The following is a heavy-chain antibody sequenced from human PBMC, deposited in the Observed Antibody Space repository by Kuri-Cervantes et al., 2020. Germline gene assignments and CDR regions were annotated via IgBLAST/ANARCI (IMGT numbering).Heavy chain of an antibody. D-gene: IGHD3-22*01. Sequence: GESLKISCAASGFTFSDYYMSCIHQAPGKGLEWISYISSSDTTIYYAGSVKGRFTISRDNAKNSLFLQMNSLRAEDTAVYYCARWHYYDPPRCFDPWGQGTLVTVSS. J-gene: IGHJ5*02. CDR3: ARWHYYDPPRCFDP. V-gene: IGHV3-11*01. CDR1: GFTFSDYY. CDR2: ISSSDTTI.